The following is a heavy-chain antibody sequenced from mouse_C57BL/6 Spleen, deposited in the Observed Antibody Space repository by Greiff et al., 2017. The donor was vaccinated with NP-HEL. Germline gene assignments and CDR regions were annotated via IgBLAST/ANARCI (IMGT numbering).Heavy chain of an antibody. CDR1: GFTFSDYY. Sequence: VKLMESGGGLVQPGGSLKLSCAASGFTFSDYYMYWVRQTPEKRLEWVAYISNGGGSTYYPDTVKGRFTISRDNAKNTRYRQMSRLKSEDTAMYYCARHRRGYFDYWGQGTTRTVSS. CDR2: ISNGGGST. CDR3: ARHRRGYFDY. V-gene: IGHV5-12*01. J-gene: IGHJ2*01.